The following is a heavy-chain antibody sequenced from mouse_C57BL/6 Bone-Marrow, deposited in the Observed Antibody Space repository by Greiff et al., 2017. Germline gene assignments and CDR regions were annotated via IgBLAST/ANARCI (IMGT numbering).Heavy chain of an antibody. V-gene: IGHV1-42*01. CDR2: INPSTGGT. Sequence: VQLQQSGPELVKPGASVKISCKASGYSFTGYYMNWVKQSPEKSLEWIGEINPSTGGTTYNQKFKAKATLTVDKSSSTAYMQLKSLTSEDSAVYYCARGYYGFFSMDYWGQGTSVTVSS. J-gene: IGHJ4*01. CDR1: GYSFTGYY. CDR3: ARGYYGFFSMDY. D-gene: IGHD1-1*01.